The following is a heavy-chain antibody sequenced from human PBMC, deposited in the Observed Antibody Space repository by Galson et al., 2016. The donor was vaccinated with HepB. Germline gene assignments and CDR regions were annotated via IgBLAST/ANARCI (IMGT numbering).Heavy chain of an antibody. CDR3: ARVLGFCSGGSCFTRYYGMDL. D-gene: IGHD2-15*01. CDR1: GGSVSSASYY. CDR2: VDISGRT. V-gene: IGHV4-61*02. J-gene: IGHJ6*04. Sequence: TLSLTCTVSGGSVSSASYYWTWIRQPAGKRLEWIGRVDISGRTHYNPSLQSRLTISLDTSKKQFSLKLRSVTAADTAIYYCARVLGFCSGGSCFTRYYGMDLWGKGTTVTVSS.